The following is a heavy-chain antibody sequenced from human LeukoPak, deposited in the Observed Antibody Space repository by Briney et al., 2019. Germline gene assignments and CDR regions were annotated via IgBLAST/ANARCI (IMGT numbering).Heavy chain of an antibody. CDR1: GFTFSSYA. Sequence: PGGSLRLSCAASGFTFSSYAMSWVRQAPRKGLEWVSAISGSGGSTYYADSVKGRFTISRVNSKNTLYLQMNSLRAEDTAVYYCAKDLGYCSGGSCYSDAFDIWGQGTMVTVSS. D-gene: IGHD2-15*01. V-gene: IGHV3-23*01. CDR3: AKDLGYCSGGSCYSDAFDI. J-gene: IGHJ3*02. CDR2: ISGSGGST.